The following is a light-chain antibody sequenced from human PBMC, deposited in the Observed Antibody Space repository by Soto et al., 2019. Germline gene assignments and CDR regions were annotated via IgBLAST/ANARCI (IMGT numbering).Light chain of an antibody. Sequence: EIVLTQSPGTLSLSPGERATLSCRASQTVSSSYLAWYQRKPGQAPRLLIYHSSSRAAGIPDRFSGSGSWTDFTLTISRLEPEDFAVYYSQQYASSITFGGGTKVEIK. V-gene: IGKV3-20*01. CDR1: QTVSSSY. CDR3: QQYASSIT. J-gene: IGKJ4*01. CDR2: HSS.